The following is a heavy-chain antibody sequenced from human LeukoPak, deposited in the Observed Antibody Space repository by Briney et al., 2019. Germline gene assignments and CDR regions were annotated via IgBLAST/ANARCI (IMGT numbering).Heavy chain of an antibody. Sequence: GESLKISCKGSGYSFTTYWIAWVRQMPGKGLEWMGIIYPDDSDTTYSPSFQGQVTISADKSIYTAYLQWGSLRASDTAMYYCARRSNGGKEFDQWGQGTLVTVSS. V-gene: IGHV5-51*01. CDR3: ARRSNGGKEFDQ. D-gene: IGHD4-23*01. J-gene: IGHJ4*02. CDR1: GYSFTTYW. CDR2: IYPDDSDT.